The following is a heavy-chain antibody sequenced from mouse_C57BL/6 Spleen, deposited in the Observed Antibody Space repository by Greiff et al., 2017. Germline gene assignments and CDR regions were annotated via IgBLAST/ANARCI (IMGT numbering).Heavy chain of an antibody. CDR3: ARPLYYCNLFAY. J-gene: IGHJ3*01. D-gene: IGHD2-1*01. Sequence: VQLQQSGAELVRPGASVKLSCKASGYTFTDYYINWVKQRPGQGLEWIARIYPGSGNTYYNEKFKGKATLTAEKSSSTAYMQLSSLTSEDSAVYFCARPLYYCNLFAYWGQGTLVTVSA. CDR2: IYPGSGNT. CDR1: GYTFTDYY. V-gene: IGHV1-76*01.